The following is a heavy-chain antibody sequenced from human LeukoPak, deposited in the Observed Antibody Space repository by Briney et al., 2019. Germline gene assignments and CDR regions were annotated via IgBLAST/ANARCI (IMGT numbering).Heavy chain of an antibody. CDR1: AFTFSDYS. Sequence: GGSLRLSCAASAFTFSDYSMNWVRQAPGKGLEWISYIDTSSSTMYYADSVMGRFTISGDNAKESLYLQMNSLRDEDTAVYYCAREDDSWGPNNPDLWGQGTMVTVSS. V-gene: IGHV3-48*02. CDR3: AREDDSWGPNNPDL. CDR2: IDTSSSTM. J-gene: IGHJ3*01. D-gene: IGHD7-27*01.